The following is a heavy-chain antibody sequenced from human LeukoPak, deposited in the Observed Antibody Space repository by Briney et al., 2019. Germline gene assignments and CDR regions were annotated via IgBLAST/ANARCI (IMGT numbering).Heavy chain of an antibody. CDR3: AKVDGSSWYLVRDNYYYYGMDV. D-gene: IGHD6-13*01. V-gene: IGHV3-11*01. CDR2: ISSSGSTI. Sequence: PGGSLRLSCAASGLTFSDYYMSWIRQAPGKGLEWVSYISSSGSTIYYADSVKGRFTISRDNAKNSLYLQMNSLRAEDTAVYYCAKVDGSSWYLVRDNYYYYGMDVWGQGTTVTVSS. CDR1: GLTFSDYY. J-gene: IGHJ6*02.